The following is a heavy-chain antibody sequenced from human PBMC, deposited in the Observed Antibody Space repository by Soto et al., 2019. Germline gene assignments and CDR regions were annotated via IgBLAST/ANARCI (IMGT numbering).Heavy chain of an antibody. V-gene: IGHV4-39*01. J-gene: IGHJ5*02. D-gene: IGHD2-21*02. Sequence: QLQLQESGPGLVKPSETLSLTCTVSGGSISSSSYYWGWIRQPPGKGLEWIGSIYYSGSTYYNPPLKSRVTISVDTSKKQFSLKLSSVTAADTAVYYCARHLGGAYCGGDCYSLGWFDPWGQGTLVTVSS. CDR1: GGSISSSSYY. CDR2: IYYSGST. CDR3: ARHLGGAYCGGDCYSLGWFDP.